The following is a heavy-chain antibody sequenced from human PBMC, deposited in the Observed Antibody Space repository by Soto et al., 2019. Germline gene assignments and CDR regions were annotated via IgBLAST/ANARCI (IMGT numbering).Heavy chain of an antibody. D-gene: IGHD6-13*01. V-gene: IGHV4-59*01. CDR2: IYYSGST. Sequence: LSLTCTVSGGSISSYYWSWIRQPPGKGLEWIGYIYYSGSTNYNPSLKSRVTISVDTSKNQFSLKLSSVTAADTAVYYCARGRIAAAAQRYYFDYWGQGTLVTVSS. CDR1: GGSISSYY. J-gene: IGHJ4*02. CDR3: ARGRIAAAAQRYYFDY.